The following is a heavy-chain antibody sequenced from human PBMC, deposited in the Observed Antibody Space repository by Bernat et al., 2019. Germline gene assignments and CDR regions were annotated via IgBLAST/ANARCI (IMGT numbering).Heavy chain of an antibody. D-gene: IGHD3-10*02. CDR2: ISSSSSYI. J-gene: IGHJ6*02. CDR1: GFTFSSYS. Sequence: EVQLVESGGGLVKPGGSLRLSCAASGFTFSSYSMNWVRQAPGKGLEWVSSISSSSSYIYYADSVKGRFTISRDNAKNSLYLQMNNLRAEDTAVYYCARDRGLFGWLGREYYYYYYGMDVWGQGTTVTVSS. V-gene: IGHV3-21*01. CDR3: ARDRGLFGWLGREYYYYYYGMDV.